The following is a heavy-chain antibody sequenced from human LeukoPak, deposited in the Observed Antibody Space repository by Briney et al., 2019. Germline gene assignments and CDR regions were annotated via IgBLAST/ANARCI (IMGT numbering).Heavy chain of an antibody. V-gene: IGHV4-34*01. CDR1: GGSFSGYY. Sequence: SETLSLTCAVYGGSFSGYYWSWIRQPPGKGLEWIGEINHSGSTNYNPSLKSRVTISVDTSKNQFSLKLSSVTAADTAVYYCARFAVAGYYYFDYWGQGTLVTVSS. D-gene: IGHD6-19*01. CDR2: INHSGST. CDR3: ARFAVAGYYYFDY. J-gene: IGHJ4*02.